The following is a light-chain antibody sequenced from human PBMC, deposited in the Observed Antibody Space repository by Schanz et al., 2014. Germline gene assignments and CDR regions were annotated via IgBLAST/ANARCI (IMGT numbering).Light chain of an antibody. CDR3: QHSRGAPPT. V-gene: IGKV1-39*01. CDR1: QTITTY. J-gene: IGKJ1*01. Sequence: DIQMTPSPSSLSASVGDTVTITCRASQTITTYLNWYQQKSGKAPKLLIYGASSLQSGVPSRFSGSGSGTDFTLVISGLQPEDFATYFCQHSRGAPPTFGQGTKVDIK. CDR2: GAS.